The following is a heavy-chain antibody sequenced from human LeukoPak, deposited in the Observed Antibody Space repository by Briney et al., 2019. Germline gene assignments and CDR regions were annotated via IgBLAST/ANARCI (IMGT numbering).Heavy chain of an antibody. D-gene: IGHD3-10*01. CDR1: GDTFSSYA. CDR2: IIPILGIA. J-gene: IGHJ5*02. CDR3: ARDSPGSYRFDP. V-gene: IGHV1-69*04. Sequence: SVKVSCKASGDTFSSYAIRWVRQDPGQGLEWMGKIIPILGIANYAQKCQGRVTITADKSTSTAYMELSSLRAEETAVYYCARDSPGSYRFDPWGRGTRVTVSS.